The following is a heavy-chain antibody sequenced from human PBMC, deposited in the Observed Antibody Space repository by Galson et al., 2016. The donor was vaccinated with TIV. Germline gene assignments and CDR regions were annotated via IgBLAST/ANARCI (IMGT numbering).Heavy chain of an antibody. CDR1: GFTFNYYP. D-gene: IGHD1-1*01. Sequence: SLRLSCAASGFTFNYYPMHWVRQAPGKGLEWLAFIRYDATKTYYAESVKGRFTISRDQSRSALYLQMNALRGDDTAMYYCAKDGRTDFLDLEYWGQGTLVTVSS. CDR3: AKDGRTDFLDLEY. J-gene: IGHJ4*02. CDR2: IRYDATKT. V-gene: IGHV3-30*02.